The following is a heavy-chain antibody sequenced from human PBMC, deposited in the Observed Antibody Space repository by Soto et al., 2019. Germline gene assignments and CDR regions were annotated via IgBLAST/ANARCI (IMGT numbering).Heavy chain of an antibody. J-gene: IGHJ4*02. CDR1: GYSFTSYW. D-gene: IGHD5-18*01. CDR2: IYPGDSDT. Sequence: GESLKISCKGSGYSFTSYWIGWVRQMPGKGLEWMGIIYPGDSDTRYSPSFQGQVTISADKSISTAYLQWSSLKASDTAMYYCARREGDTAMVPGYFDYWGQGTLVTVSS. CDR3: ARREGDTAMVPGYFDY. V-gene: IGHV5-51*01.